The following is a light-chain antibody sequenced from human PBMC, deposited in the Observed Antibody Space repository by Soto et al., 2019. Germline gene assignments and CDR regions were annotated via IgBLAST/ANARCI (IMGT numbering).Light chain of an antibody. J-gene: IGKJ4*01. V-gene: IGKV1D-13*01. Sequence: IQMTQSPSSLSASVGARVTITCRASQGISTLFAWYQQKPGKAPNLLIYDASSLESGVPSRFSGSGSGTDFTLTISSLQPEDFATYYCQQFYDYPLTFGGGTKVDIK. CDR3: QQFYDYPLT. CDR1: QGISTL. CDR2: DAS.